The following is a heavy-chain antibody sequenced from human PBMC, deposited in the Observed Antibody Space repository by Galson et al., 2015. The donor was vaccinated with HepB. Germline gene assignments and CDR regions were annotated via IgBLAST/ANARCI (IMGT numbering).Heavy chain of an antibody. D-gene: IGHD4-17*01. Sequence: SVKVSCKASGGTFSSYAISWVRQAPGQGLEWMGGIIPIFGTANYAQKFQGRVTITADESTSTAYMELSSLRSEDTAVYYWARILVDRGDYGDYGRAAGNYYYYGMDVWGQGTTVTVSS. CDR1: GGTFSSYA. J-gene: IGHJ6*02. V-gene: IGHV1-69*13. CDR2: IIPIFGTA. CDR3: ARILVDRGDYGDYGRAAGNYYYYGMDV.